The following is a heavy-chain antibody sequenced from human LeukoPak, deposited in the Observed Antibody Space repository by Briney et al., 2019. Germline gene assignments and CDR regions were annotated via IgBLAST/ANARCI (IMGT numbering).Heavy chain of an antibody. D-gene: IGHD6-13*01. CDR2: IYYSGST. J-gene: IGHJ2*01. Sequence: SETLSLTCTVSGGSISSYYWSWIRQPPGKGLEWIGYIYYSGSTNYNPSLKSRVTISVDTSKNQFSLKLSSVTAADTAVYYCARVDSSSSRAYFDLWGRGTLVTVSS. CDR1: GGSISSYY. CDR3: ARVDSSSSRAYFDL. V-gene: IGHV4-59*08.